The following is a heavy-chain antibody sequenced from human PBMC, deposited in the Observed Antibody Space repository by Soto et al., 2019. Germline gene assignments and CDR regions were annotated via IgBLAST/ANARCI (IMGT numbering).Heavy chain of an antibody. D-gene: IGHD5-18*01. CDR1: GGSVSSGDYY. V-gene: IGHV4-61*08. Sequence: SETLSLTCTVSGGSVSSGDYYWSWIRQPPGKGLECIGYIYYSGNTNYNPSLKSRVIISVDTPKSLFSLKLTSVTAADTAVYYCARIPVDTSMIYWLDPWGQGTLVTVSS. CDR2: IYYSGNT. CDR3: ARIPVDTSMIYWLDP. J-gene: IGHJ5*02.